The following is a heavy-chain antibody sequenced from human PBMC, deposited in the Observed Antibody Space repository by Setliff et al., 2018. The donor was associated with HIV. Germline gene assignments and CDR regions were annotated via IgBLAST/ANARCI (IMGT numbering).Heavy chain of an antibody. CDR3: ARRWGIRGYSS. J-gene: IGHJ5*02. CDR1: GGSISSYY. D-gene: IGHD5-18*01. CDR2: IYTSGST. Sequence: SETLSLTCTVSGGSISSYYWSWIRQPAGKGLEWIGYIYTSGSTNYNPSLKSRVAISVDTSKNQFSLKLYSVAAADTSVYYCARRWGIRGYSSWGQGTLVTVSS. V-gene: IGHV4-4*09.